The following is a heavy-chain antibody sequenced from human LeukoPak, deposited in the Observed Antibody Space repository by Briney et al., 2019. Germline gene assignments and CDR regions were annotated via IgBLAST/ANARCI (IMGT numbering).Heavy chain of an antibody. CDR2: ISAYNGNT. D-gene: IGHD3-10*01. J-gene: IGHJ5*02. Sequence: ASVKVPCKASGYTFTSYGTSWVRQAPGQGIDWMGWISAYNGNTNYAQKLQGRVTMNTDTSTSTAYMELRSLRSDDTAVYYCARDFMVRGVIKGGWFDPWGQGTLVTVSS. V-gene: IGHV1-18*04. CDR3: ARDFMVRGVIKGGWFDP. CDR1: GYTFTSYG.